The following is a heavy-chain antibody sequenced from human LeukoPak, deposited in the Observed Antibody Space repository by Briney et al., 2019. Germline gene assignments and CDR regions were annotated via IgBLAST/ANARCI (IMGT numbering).Heavy chain of an antibody. D-gene: IGHD3-10*01. CDR3: ARVSGSGSYYNAAY. V-gene: IGHV3-48*03. CDR1: GFTFDDYG. CDR2: ISTGGSAI. J-gene: IGHJ4*02. Sequence: GGSLRLSCAASGFTFDDYGMSWVRQAPGKVLEWVSYISTGGSAIYYADSVKGRFTISRDNAKNSLYLQMNSLRAEDTAVYYCARVSGSGSYYNAAYWGQGTLVTVSS.